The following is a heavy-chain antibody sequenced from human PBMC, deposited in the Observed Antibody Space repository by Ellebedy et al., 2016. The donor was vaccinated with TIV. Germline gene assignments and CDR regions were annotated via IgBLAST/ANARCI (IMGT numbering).Heavy chain of an antibody. V-gene: IGHV3-23*01. J-gene: IGHJ4*02. D-gene: IGHD2/OR15-2a*01. CDR3: TSPAVGHTTGCCRYYFDY. CDR2: IGVSGATT. Sequence: GESLKISCAASGFTFSSYAMNWVRQAPGKGLEWVAGIGVSGATTYYADYVKGRFTISRDNSRNTMSLQMDSLRAEDTALYYCTSPAVGHTTGCCRYYFDYWGLGTLVTVSS. CDR1: GFTFSSYA.